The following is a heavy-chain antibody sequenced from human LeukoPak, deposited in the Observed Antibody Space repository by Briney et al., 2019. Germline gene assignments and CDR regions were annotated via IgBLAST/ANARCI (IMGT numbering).Heavy chain of an antibody. D-gene: IGHD6-6*01. J-gene: IGHJ6*02. CDR3: ARGHSSSSVYYYYGMDV. Sequence: PGGSLRLSCAASGFTFSSYAVHWVRQAPGKGLEWVAVISYDGSNKYYADSVKGRFTISRDNSKNTLYLQMNSLRAEDTAVYYCARGHSSSSVYYYYGMDVWGQGTTVTVSS. V-gene: IGHV3-30-3*01. CDR2: ISYDGSNK. CDR1: GFTFSSYA.